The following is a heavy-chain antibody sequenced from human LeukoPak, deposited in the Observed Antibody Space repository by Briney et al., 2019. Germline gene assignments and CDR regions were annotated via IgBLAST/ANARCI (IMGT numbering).Heavy chain of an antibody. V-gene: IGHV4-59*01. CDR3: TSGGMVSGDY. Sequence: SETLSLTCTVSGGSINTYYWSWIRQPPGKGLEWIGYIYYSGSTNYNPSLKSRVTISRDTSKNQFSLKLMSVTAADAAVYYCTSGGMVSGDYWGHGTLVTVSS. J-gene: IGHJ4*01. CDR1: GGSINTYY. CDR2: IYYSGST. D-gene: IGHD2-8*01.